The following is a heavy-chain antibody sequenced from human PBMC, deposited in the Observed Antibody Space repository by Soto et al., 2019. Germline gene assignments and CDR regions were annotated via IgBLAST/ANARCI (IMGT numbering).Heavy chain of an antibody. CDR1: GFTFSTYD. Sequence: GGSLRLSCVVSGFTFSTYDMTWVRQAPGKGLECVSVINDSGGRTYYADSVKGRFTISRDNSKNTLYLQMISLRADDTAVYYCAGRQPSGAYFPLDYWGRGALVTVSS. J-gene: IGHJ4*01. CDR3: AGRQPSGAYFPLDY. D-gene: IGHD3-22*01. V-gene: IGHV3-23*01. CDR2: INDSGGRT.